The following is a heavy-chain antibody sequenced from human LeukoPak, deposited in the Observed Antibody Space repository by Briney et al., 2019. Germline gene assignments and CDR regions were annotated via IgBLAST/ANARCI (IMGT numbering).Heavy chain of an antibody. V-gene: IGHV1-2*04. CDR1: GYTFTGYY. CDR2: INPNSGGT. J-gene: IGHJ5*02. Sequence: ASVKASCKASGYTFTGYYMHWVRQAPGQGLEWMGWINPNSGGTNYAQKFQGWVTMTRDTSISTAYMELSRLRSDDTAVYYCARAPLWFGESHSWFDPWGQGTLVTVSS. CDR3: ARAPLWFGESHSWFDP. D-gene: IGHD3-10*01.